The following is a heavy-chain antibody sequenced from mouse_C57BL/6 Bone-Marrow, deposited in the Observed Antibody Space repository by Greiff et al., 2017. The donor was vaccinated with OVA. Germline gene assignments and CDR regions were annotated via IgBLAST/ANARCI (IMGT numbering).Heavy chain of an antibody. J-gene: IGHJ2*01. V-gene: IGHV5-4*01. CDR3: ARFTTVSDY. Sequence: DVQLVESGGGLVKPGGSLKLSCAASGFTFSSYAMSWVRQTPEKRLEWVATISDGGSYTYYPDNVKGRFTISRDNAKNNLYLQMSHLKSEDTAMYYCARFTTVSDYWGQGTTLTVSS. CDR1: GFTFSSYA. D-gene: IGHD1-1*01. CDR2: ISDGGSYT.